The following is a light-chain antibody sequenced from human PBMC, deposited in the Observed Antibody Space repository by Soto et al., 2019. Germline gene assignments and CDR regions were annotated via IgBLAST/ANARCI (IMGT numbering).Light chain of an antibody. CDR2: AAS. CDR3: QHLNTYTIT. Sequence: IPLTQSPSSLSASVGDRVTISCRASQDISTHLAWFAQKPGRAPQLLIYAASTLHSGVPSRFSGSGSGTDFTLTISRLQTEDFATYYCQHLNTYTITFGPGTRLEIK. J-gene: IGKJ5*01. V-gene: IGKV1-9*01. CDR1: QDISTH.